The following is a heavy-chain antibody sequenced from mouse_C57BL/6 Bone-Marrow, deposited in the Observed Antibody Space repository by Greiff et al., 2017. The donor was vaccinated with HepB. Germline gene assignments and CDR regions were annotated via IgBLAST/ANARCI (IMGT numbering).Heavy chain of an antibody. V-gene: IGHV5-6*01. J-gene: IGHJ2*01. CDR2: ISSGGSYT. D-gene: IGHD1-1*01. CDR3: ARGRVRCVYFDY. CDR1: GFTFSSYG. Sequence: VQRVESGGDLVKPGGSLKLSCAASGFTFSSYGMSWVRQTPDKRLEWVATISSGGSYTYYPDSVKGRFTISRDNAKNTLYLQMSSLKSEDTAMDYCARGRVRCVYFDYWGQGTTLTVSS.